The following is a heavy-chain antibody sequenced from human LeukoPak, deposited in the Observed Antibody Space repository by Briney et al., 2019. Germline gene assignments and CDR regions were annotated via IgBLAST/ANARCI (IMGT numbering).Heavy chain of an antibody. D-gene: IGHD6-19*01. V-gene: IGHV1-69*13. CDR3: ARDLAVAGFLDY. J-gene: IGHJ4*02. CDR2: IIPIFGTA. Sequence: SVEVSCKASGGTLSSYAISWVRQAPGQGLEWMGGIIPIFGTANYAQKFQGRVTITADESTSTAYMELSSLRSEDTAVYYCARDLAVAGFLDYWGQGTLVTVSS. CDR1: GGTLSSYA.